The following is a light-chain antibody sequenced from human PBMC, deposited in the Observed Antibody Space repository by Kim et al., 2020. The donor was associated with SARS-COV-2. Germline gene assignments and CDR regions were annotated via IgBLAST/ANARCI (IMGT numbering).Light chain of an antibody. CDR2: AAS. Sequence: VSPGERVTLSCRASQSVSSNLAWYQQKPGQPPRLLIYAASTRATGIPARFSGSGSGTEFTLTVSSLQSEDFAVYFCQQYNNWPPYTFGQGTKLEI. CDR3: QQYNNWPPYT. J-gene: IGKJ2*01. V-gene: IGKV3-15*01. CDR1: QSVSSN.